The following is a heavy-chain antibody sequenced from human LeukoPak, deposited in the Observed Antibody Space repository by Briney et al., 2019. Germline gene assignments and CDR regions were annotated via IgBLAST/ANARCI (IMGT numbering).Heavy chain of an antibody. Sequence: SETLSLTCAVYGGSFSGYYWSWIRQPPGKGLEWIGENNHSGSTNYNPSLKSRVTISVDTSKNQFSLKLSSVTAADTVVYYCASSDGGNFPLGYWGQGTLVTVSS. J-gene: IGHJ4*02. V-gene: IGHV4-34*01. D-gene: IGHD4-23*01. CDR3: ASSDGGNFPLGY. CDR2: NNHSGST. CDR1: GGSFSGYY.